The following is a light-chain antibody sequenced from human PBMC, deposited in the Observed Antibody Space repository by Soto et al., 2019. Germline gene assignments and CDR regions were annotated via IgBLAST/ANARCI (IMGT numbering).Light chain of an antibody. CDR3: QQYNNWPWT. CDR2: GAS. Sequence: EIVMTQSPATLSVSPWGRATLSCRASQSVSSNLAWYQQKPGQAPRLLIYGASTRATGIPARFSGSGSGTEFTLTISSLQSEDFAVYYCQQYNNWPWTFGQGTKVDIK. CDR1: QSVSSN. J-gene: IGKJ1*01. V-gene: IGKV3-15*01.